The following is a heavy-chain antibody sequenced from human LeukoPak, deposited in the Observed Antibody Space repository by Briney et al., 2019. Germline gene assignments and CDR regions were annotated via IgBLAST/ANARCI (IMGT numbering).Heavy chain of an antibody. CDR1: GFTFNTFE. CDR3: TRAGGTSWPGDY. Sequence: GGSLRLACAASGFTFNTFEMNWVRQAPGKGLEWVGRSRNKANSYTTEYAASVKGRFTISRDDSKNSLYLQMNSLKTEDTAIYYCTRAGGTSWPGDYWGQGTLVTVSS. CDR2: SRNKANSYTT. J-gene: IGHJ4*02. D-gene: IGHD1-26*01. V-gene: IGHV3-72*01.